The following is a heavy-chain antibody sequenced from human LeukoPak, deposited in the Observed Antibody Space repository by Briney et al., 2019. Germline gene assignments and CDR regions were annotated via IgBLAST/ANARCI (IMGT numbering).Heavy chain of an antibody. D-gene: IGHD5-18*01. CDR1: GGSISSSSYY. J-gene: IGHJ4*02. Sequence: SETLSLTCTVSGGSISSSSYYWGWIRQPPGKGLEWIGSIYYSGSTYYNPSLKSRVTISVDTSKNQFSLKLSSVTAADTAVYYCARASGYSAEWGQGTLVTVSS. CDR3: ARASGYSAE. V-gene: IGHV4-39*01. CDR2: IYYSGST.